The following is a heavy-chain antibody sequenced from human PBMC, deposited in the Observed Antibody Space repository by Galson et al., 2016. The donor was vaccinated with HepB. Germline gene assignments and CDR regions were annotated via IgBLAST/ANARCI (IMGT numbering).Heavy chain of an antibody. V-gene: IGHV3-30*03. D-gene: IGHD2/OR15-2a*01. CDR1: GFIFSSYG. CDR2: ISYDGSDK. Sequence: SLRLSCAASGFIFSSYGMHWVRQAPGKGLEWVAAISYDGSDKHYADSVKGRFTISRDNSKNTLYLQMNSLRAEDTAVYFCARDGSIFDYWGQGTLVTVSS. J-gene: IGHJ4*02. CDR3: ARDGSIFDY.